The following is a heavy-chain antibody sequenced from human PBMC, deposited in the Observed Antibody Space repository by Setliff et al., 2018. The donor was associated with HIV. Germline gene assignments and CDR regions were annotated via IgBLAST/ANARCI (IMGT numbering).Heavy chain of an antibody. D-gene: IGHD6-19*01. V-gene: IGHV3-23*01. J-gene: IGHJ3*02. CDR2: VIRGGHNT. CDR3: AKDLSVRGSGFKGASAI. CDR1: GFTFSSYA. Sequence: GGSLRLSCAASGFTFSSYAMSWVRQAPGKGLEWVSSVIRGGHNTFYADSVKGRFRLTKDDSKEILYLEMDTLRADDSALYYCAKDLSVRGSGFKGASAIWGQGTKVTVSS.